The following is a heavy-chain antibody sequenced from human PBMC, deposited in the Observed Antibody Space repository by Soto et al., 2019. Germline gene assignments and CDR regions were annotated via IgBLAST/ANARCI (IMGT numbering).Heavy chain of an antibody. CDR1: GYTFTSYA. J-gene: IGHJ6*02. Sequence: GASVKVSCKASGYTFTSYAMHWVRQAPGQRLEWMGWINAGNGNTKYSQKFQGRVTITRDTSASTAYMELRSLRSDDTAVYYCARDSGYGDYEAFVDVWGQGTTVTVSS. V-gene: IGHV1-3*01. D-gene: IGHD4-17*01. CDR3: ARDSGYGDYEAFVDV. CDR2: INAGNGNT.